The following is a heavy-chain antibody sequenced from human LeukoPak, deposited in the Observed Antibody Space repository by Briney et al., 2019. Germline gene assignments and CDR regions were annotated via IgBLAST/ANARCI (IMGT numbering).Heavy chain of an antibody. D-gene: IGHD6-13*01. CDR2: ISAYNGNT. CDR1: GGTFSSYA. V-gene: IGHV1-18*01. J-gene: IGHJ4*02. CDR3: ARRYSSTYDY. Sequence: ASVKVSCKASGGTFSSYAISWVRQAPGQGLEWMGWISAYNGNTNYAQKLQGRVTMTTDTSTSTAYMELRSLRSDDAAVYYCARRYSSTYDYWGQGTLVTVSS.